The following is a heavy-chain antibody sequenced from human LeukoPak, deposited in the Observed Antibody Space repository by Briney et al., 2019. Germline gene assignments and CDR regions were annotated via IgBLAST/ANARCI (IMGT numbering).Heavy chain of an antibody. CDR1: GFTFDDYA. CDR3: AKDTSRGSLQWLVSYFDY. J-gene: IGHJ4*02. D-gene: IGHD3-3*01. V-gene: IGHV3-9*01. CDR2: ISWNSGSI. Sequence: GRSLRLSCAASGFTFDDYAMHWVRQAPGKGLEWVSGISWNSGSIGYADSVKGRFTISRDNAKNSLYLQMNSLRAEDTALYYCAKDTSRGSLQWLVSYFDYWGQGTLVTVSS.